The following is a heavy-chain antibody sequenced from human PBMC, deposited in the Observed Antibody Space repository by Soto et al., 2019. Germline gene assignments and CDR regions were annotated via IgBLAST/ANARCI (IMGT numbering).Heavy chain of an antibody. CDR3: SADQPHMAMGWPV. D-gene: IGHD1-26*01. CDR1: GFNFGSFG. CDR2: VVVVSGST. V-gene: IGHV1-58*02. J-gene: IGHJ6*02. Sequence: SVKVSCKASGFNFGSFGIQFLRHTRGRGLEWIGWVVVVSGSTNYARHFQGRVAISRDMSSSTAYLDLSDLKSDDTAVYFCSADQPHMAMGWPVWGQGTTVTVSS.